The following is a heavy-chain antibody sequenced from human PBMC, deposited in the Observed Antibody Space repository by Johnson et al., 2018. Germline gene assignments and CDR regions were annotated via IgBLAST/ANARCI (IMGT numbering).Heavy chain of an antibody. D-gene: IGHD1-26*01. CDR3: ARLGSNHNAMDV. CDR1: GFSVSSNY. J-gene: IGHJ6*02. CDR2: IYSGGSETT. Sequence: VQLVESGGGLIQPGGSLRLSCAVSGFSVSSNYMTWVRQAPGTGLEWVSVIYSGGSETTFYADSEKGRVNISRDNSKNTVFLRMNSLRAEDTAVYYCARLGSNHNAMDVWGQGTTVTVSS. V-gene: IGHV3-53*01.